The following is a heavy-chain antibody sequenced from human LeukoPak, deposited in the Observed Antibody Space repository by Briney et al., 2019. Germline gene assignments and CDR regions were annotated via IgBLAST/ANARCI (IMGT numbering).Heavy chain of an antibody. CDR1: GFPFSSYW. CDR3: ASDSPYYGMDV. J-gene: IGHJ6*02. V-gene: IGHV3-74*01. CDR2: INSDGSAT. Sequence: GGSLRLSCAASGFPFSSYWMHWVRQVPGKGLLWVSRINSDGSATIYADSVRGRFTISRDNAKNTLYLQMSGLRVEDTAVYRCASDSPYYGMDVWGQGTTVTVSS.